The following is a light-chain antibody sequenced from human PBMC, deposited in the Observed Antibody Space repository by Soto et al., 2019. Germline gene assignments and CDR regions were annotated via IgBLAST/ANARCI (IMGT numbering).Light chain of an antibody. J-gene: IGKJ1*01. CDR2: WAS. CDR1: QSLLYTSNNKNY. CDR3: QQSYTFPRT. V-gene: IGKV4-1*01. Sequence: DIVMTQSPDSLAVSLGERATMNCKSSQSLLYTSNNKNYLSWYQKKPGQPPKMLIYWASTRESGVPDRFTGSGSGSNFTLTIASLQAEDVAVYYCQQSYTFPRTFGQGSKVEIK.